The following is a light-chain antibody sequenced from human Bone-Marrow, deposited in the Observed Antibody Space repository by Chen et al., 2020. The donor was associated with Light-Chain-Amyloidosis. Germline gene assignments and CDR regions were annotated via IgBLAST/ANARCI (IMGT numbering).Light chain of an antibody. CDR2: DSS. J-gene: IGKJ4*01. CDR1: QTISSNY. V-gene: IGKV3-20*01. CDR3: QQYGTSPLT. Sequence: EIVLTQSPGSLSLSSGEGANLSCRASQTISSNYLTWYQQKFGQTPRLLIYDSSSRATGFPDTFPGSGFGTDFTLTINRLAPEDYAMYYCQQYGTSPLTFGRGTKVKIK.